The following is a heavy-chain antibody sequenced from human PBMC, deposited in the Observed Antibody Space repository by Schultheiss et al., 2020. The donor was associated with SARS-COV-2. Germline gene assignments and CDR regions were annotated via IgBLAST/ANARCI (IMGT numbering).Heavy chain of an antibody. Sequence: GESLKISCAASGFSFSRSAMTWVRQAPGKGLEWVSAISGSGGSTFYADSVKGRFTISRDNSKNTLYLQMSSLRAEDTAVYYCAKGAKLGRGYYFDYWGQGILVTVSS. CDR2: ISGSGGST. D-gene: IGHD7-27*01. CDR1: GFSFSRSA. CDR3: AKGAKLGRGYYFDY. J-gene: IGHJ4*02. V-gene: IGHV3-23*01.